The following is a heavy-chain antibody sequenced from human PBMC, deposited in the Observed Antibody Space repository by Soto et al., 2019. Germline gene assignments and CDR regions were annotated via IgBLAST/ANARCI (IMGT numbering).Heavy chain of an antibody. CDR2: IYYSGST. V-gene: IGHV4-31*03. D-gene: IGHD3-9*01. CDR1: GGSISSGGYY. CDR3: ARDRSELRYFDWELDY. Sequence: SETLSLTCTVSGGSISSGGYYWSWIRQHPGKGLEWIGYIYYSGSTYYNPSLKSRVTISVDTSKNQFSLKLSPVTAADTAVYYCARDRSELRYFDWELDYWGQGTLVTVSS. J-gene: IGHJ4*02.